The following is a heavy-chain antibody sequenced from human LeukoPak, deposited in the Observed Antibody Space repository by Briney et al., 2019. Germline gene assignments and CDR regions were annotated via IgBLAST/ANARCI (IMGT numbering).Heavy chain of an antibody. V-gene: IGHV4-61*08. Sequence: SQTLSLTCTVSGGSISSGDYYWSWIRQPPGKGLEWIGYIYYSGSTNYNPSLKSRVTISVDTSKNQFSLKLSSVTAADTAVYYCARISQQLVFYYYYMDVWGKGTTVTVSS. D-gene: IGHD6-13*01. CDR2: IYYSGST. CDR1: GGSISSGDYY. CDR3: ARISQQLVFYYYYMDV. J-gene: IGHJ6*03.